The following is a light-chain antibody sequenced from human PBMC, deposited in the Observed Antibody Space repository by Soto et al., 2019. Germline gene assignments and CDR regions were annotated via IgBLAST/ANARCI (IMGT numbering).Light chain of an antibody. Sequence: QSFLTQPPSASGSPGQSVAISCAGTSSDVGGQNYVSWYQQHPGKAPKLIIYAVTERPSGVPDRFSGSKSGNTASLTVSGLQTEDEADYYCSSHAGNNNYVFGTGTKATVL. CDR1: SSDVGGQNY. V-gene: IGLV2-8*01. CDR2: AVT. CDR3: SSHAGNNNYV. J-gene: IGLJ1*01.